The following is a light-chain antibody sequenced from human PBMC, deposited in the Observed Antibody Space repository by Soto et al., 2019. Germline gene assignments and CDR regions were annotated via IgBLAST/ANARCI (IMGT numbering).Light chain of an antibody. CDR3: QKYNSGLTWT. CDR2: AAS. V-gene: IGKV1-27*01. Sequence: DIQMTQSPSSLSASVGDRVTITCRASQGISNYLAWYQQKPGKVPKLLIYAASTLQSGVPSRFSGSGSGTDFTLTISSLQPEDVATNYCQKYNSGLTWTLGQGTKVEIK. CDR1: QGISNY. J-gene: IGKJ1*01.